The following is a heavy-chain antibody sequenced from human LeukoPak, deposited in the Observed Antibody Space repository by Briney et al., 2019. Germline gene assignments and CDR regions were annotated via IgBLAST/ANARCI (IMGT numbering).Heavy chain of an antibody. CDR2: IYSGGRT. Sequence: PGGSLRLSCAASGFTVSSNYMSWVRQAPGKGLEWVSVIYSGGRTYYADAVKGSLTISRDNSKNTLYLQMNSLRSGDTAVYYCARGAYTGFDVWGQGTVVNGS. CDR3: ARGAYTGFDV. V-gene: IGHV3-66*01. CDR1: GFTVSSNY. D-gene: IGHD5-12*01. J-gene: IGHJ3*01.